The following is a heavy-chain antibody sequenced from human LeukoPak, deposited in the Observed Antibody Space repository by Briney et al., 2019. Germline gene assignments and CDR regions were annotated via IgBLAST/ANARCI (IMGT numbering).Heavy chain of an antibody. J-gene: IGHJ4*02. D-gene: IGHD1-26*01. V-gene: IGHV1-18*01. CDR1: GYSFTSYG. Sequence: GASVKVSCKASGYSFTSYGISWVRQAPGQGLEWMGWISAYNGNTNYAQKLQCRVTMTTATSTSTAYMELRSLRCDDTAVYYCARDGSGSYFRPFDYWGQGTLVTVSS. CDR3: ARDGSGSYFRPFDY. CDR2: ISAYNGNT.